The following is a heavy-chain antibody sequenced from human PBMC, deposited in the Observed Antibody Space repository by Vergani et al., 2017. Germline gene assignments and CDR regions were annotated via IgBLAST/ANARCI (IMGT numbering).Heavy chain of an antibody. CDR3: ARAGEEITINYYYYYMDV. CDR1: GCTFSSYA. CDR2: IIPIFGTA. J-gene: IGHJ6*03. Sequence: QVQLVQSGAEVKKPGSSVKVSCKASGCTFSSYAISWVRQAPGQGLEWMGWIIPIFGTANYAQKFQGRVTITADESTSTAYMELSSLRSEDTAVYYCARAGEEITINYYYYYMDVWGKGTTVTVSS. D-gene: IGHD3-3*01. V-gene: IGHV1-69*01.